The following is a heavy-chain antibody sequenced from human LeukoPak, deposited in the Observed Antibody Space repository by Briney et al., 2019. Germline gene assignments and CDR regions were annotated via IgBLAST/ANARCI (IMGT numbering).Heavy chain of an antibody. CDR3: AREFWADCSGGSCLDYYHYYMDV. CDR2: IIPILGVP. CDR1: GGTFSTYS. V-gene: IGHV1-69*04. D-gene: IGHD2-15*01. Sequence: SVKVSCKASGGTFSTYSITWVRQAPGQGLEWMGRIIPILGVPNYAQKFQGRLTITADKSTSTAYMDLSRLRSDDTAVYYCAREFWADCSGGSCLDYYHYYMDVWGKGTTVTVSS. J-gene: IGHJ6*03.